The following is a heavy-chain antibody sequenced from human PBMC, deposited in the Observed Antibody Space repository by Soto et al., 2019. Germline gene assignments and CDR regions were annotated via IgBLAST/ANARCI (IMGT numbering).Heavy chain of an antibody. D-gene: IGHD3-22*01. Sequence: PSETLSLTCAVYGGSFSGYYWSWIRQSPGKGLEWIGEINHSGSTNYNPSLKSRVTISVDTSKNQFSMRLRSVTAADTAVYYCARTQLVGYYYPIYYFDYWGQGTLVTVSS. CDR3: ARTQLVGYYYPIYYFDY. J-gene: IGHJ4*02. CDR1: GGSFSGYY. CDR2: INHSGST. V-gene: IGHV4-34*01.